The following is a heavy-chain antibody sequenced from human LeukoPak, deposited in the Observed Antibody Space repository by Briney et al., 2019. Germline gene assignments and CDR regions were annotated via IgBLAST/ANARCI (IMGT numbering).Heavy chain of an antibody. CDR2: IYHSGST. CDR3: AREMTAVTAFDF. J-gene: IGHJ4*02. D-gene: IGHD4-17*01. V-gene: IGHV4-4*02. CDR1: GDSININNW. Sequence: SETLSLTCAVSGDSININNWWNWGRQPPGKGLEWIGEIYHSGSTNYNRSLKRRVTISVDKSKNQFSLQLSSVTAADTAVYFCAREMTAVTAFDFWGQGTLVTVSS.